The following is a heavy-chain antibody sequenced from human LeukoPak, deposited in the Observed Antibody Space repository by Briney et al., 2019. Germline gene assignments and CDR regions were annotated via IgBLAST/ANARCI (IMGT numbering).Heavy chain of an antibody. J-gene: IGHJ5*02. V-gene: IGHV3-11*01. CDR1: GFTVSSNY. CDR2: ISSSGSTI. Sequence: GGSLRLSCAASGFTVSSNYMSWVRQAPGKGLEWVSYISSSGSTIYYADSVKGRFTISRDNAKNSLYLQMNSLRAEDTAVYYCARPYYYDSSGYFAPAAWFDPWGQGTLVTVSS. CDR3: ARPYYYDSSGYFAPAAWFDP. D-gene: IGHD3-22*01.